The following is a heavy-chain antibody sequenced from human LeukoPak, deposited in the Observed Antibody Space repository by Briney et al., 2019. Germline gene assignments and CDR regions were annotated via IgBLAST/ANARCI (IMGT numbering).Heavy chain of an antibody. Sequence: SVKVSCKASGGTFSSHAISWVRQAPGQGLEWMGRIVPIFGTANYAQKFQGRVTITTDESTSTAYMELSSLRSEDTAVYYCASSGYCSSTSCLYNWFDPWGQGTLVTVSS. CDR2: IVPIFGTA. D-gene: IGHD2-2*01. V-gene: IGHV1-69*05. J-gene: IGHJ5*02. CDR1: GGTFSSHA. CDR3: ASSGYCSSTSCLYNWFDP.